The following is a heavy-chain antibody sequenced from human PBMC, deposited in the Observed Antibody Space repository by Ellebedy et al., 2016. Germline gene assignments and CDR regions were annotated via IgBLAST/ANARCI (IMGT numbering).Heavy chain of an antibody. J-gene: IGHJ4*02. Sequence: SVKVSXXASGRTFTNYAINWVRQAPGQGFEWIGGLIPVFGTPNYAQKFQGRVTITADESTTTAYMELSSLRSEDTAVYYCARGWPYFYGSGINDWGQGTLVTVSS. CDR1: GRTFTNYA. D-gene: IGHD3-10*01. V-gene: IGHV1-69*13. CDR3: ARGWPYFYGSGIND. CDR2: LIPVFGTP.